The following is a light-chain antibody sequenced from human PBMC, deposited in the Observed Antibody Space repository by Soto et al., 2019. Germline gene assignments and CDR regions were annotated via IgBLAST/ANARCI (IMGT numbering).Light chain of an antibody. CDR1: QSVSSSY. J-gene: IGKJ5*01. CDR3: QQYENWPYT. V-gene: IGKV3-15*01. CDR2: GAS. Sequence: EIALTQSPATLSLTPGERATLSCRASQSVSSSYLAWYQQNPGQAPRLLIYGASTRATGIPARFSGSGSGTEFTLTITSLQSEDFAVYYCQQYENWPYTFGQGTRLEV.